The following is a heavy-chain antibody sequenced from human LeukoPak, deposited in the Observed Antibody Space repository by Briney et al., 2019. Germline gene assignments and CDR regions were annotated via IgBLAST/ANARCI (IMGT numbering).Heavy chain of an antibody. J-gene: IGHJ6*04. V-gene: IGHV4-4*07. D-gene: IGHD3-10*01. CDR3: ARAYYGSGKAAMDV. CDR1: GGSIRSYY. CDR2: IYTSGST. Sequence: ASETLSLTCTVSGGSIRSYYWSWIRQPAGKGLEWIGRIYTSGSTNYNPSLKSRVTMSVDTSKNQFSLKLSSVTAADTAVYYCARAYYGSGKAAMDVWGKGTTVTVSS.